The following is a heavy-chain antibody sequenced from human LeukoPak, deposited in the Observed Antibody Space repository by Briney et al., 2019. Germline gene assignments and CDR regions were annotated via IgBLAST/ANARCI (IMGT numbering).Heavy chain of an antibody. CDR3: ARGQGIAAAGTLDY. D-gene: IGHD6-13*01. Sequence: SQSLSLACAVYGGSFSGHYSSCVRHSPGEWREWIGEINHSGSTNYNPSLKTRVTISVDTSKNQFSLKLSSVTAADTAVYYCARGQGIAAAGTLDYWGQGTLVTVSS. CDR1: GGSFSGHY. CDR2: INHSGST. J-gene: IGHJ4*02. V-gene: IGHV4-34*01.